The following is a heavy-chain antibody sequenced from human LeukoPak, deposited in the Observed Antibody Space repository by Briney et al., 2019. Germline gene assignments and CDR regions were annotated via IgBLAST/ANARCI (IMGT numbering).Heavy chain of an antibody. J-gene: IGHJ5*02. CDR2: IYTTGSP. Sequence: SETLSLTCTVSRVSVSSTNYYWTWIRQPAGKGLEWIGRIYTTGSPSYSPSLKSRATISVDTSTNQFSLKLTSVSAADTAVYYCARDRGITTARGVPSWFDPWGQGILVTVSS. CDR1: RVSVSSTNYY. CDR3: ARDRGITTARGVPSWFDP. D-gene: IGHD3-10*01. V-gene: IGHV4-61*02.